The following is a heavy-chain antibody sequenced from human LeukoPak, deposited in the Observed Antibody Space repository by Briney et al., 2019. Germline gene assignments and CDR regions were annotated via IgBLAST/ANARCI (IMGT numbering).Heavy chain of an antibody. J-gene: IGHJ4*02. V-gene: IGHV4-59*08. CDR3: ARHRLVVAATGLFDY. CDR1: GGPISSYY. D-gene: IGHD6-19*01. Sequence: SETLSLTCTVSGGPISSYYWSWIRQPPGKALEGIGYIYYSGNTNYNPSLKSRVTISVDTSKNQFSLKLSSVTAADTAVYYCARHRLVVAATGLFDYWGEGTLVTVSS. CDR2: IYYSGNT.